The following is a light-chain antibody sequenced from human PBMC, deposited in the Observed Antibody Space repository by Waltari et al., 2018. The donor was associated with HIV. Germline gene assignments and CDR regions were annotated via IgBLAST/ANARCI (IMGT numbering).Light chain of an antibody. CDR3: QQLNSYPLT. CDR2: AAS. J-gene: IGKJ4*01. Sequence: DTQMTQSPSFLSASIGDRVTITCRASQGIRTYLAWYQQKPGKVPNLLIYAASTLQSGGPSRFSGSGSGTEFTLTISSLQPEDFATYYCQQLNSYPLTFGGGTKVEIK. CDR1: QGIRTY. V-gene: IGKV1-9*01.